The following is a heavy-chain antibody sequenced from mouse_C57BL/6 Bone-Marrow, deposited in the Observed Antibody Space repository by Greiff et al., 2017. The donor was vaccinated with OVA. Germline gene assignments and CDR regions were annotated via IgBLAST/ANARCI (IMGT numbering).Heavy chain of an antibody. D-gene: IGHD2-1*01. Sequence: EVQLQQSGPELVKPGASVKISCKASGYTFTDYYMNWVKQSHGKSLEWIGDINPNNGGTSYNQKFKGKATLTVDKSSSTAYMELRSLTSEDSAVYYCATPIYYGNSWFAYCAKGLWSLSL. V-gene: IGHV1-26*01. CDR2: INPNNGGT. J-gene: IGHJ3*01. CDR3: ATPIYYGNSWFAY. CDR1: GYTFTDYY.